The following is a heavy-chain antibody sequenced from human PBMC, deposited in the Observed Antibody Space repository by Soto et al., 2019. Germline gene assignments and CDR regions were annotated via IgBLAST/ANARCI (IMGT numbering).Heavy chain of an antibody. CDR1: GGSNSGYY. V-gene: IGHV4-59*01. Sequence: SETLSLTCTVSGGSNSGYYRSWIRLPPGKGVEWIGYIHSSGSTNYNPSLKSRVTISVDTSKNQFSLKLTSVTAADTAVYYCARVVGDGSSDYWGQGTLVTVSS. CDR3: ARVVGDGSSDY. D-gene: IGHD1-26*01. J-gene: IGHJ4*01. CDR2: IHSSGST.